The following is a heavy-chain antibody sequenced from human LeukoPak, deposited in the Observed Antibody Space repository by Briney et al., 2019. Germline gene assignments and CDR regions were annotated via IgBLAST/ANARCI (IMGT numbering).Heavy chain of an antibody. V-gene: IGHV2-70*11. J-gene: IGHJ4*02. Sequence: ESGPALVKPTQTLTLTCTFSGFSLSTSGMCVCWIRQPPGKALEGLAGFDWGDDKYYSTSLKTRLTISKDTSKNQVVLTMTNMDPVDTATYYCARESSGWYVATTNSTYYFDYWGQGTLVTVSS. CDR3: ARESSGWYVATTNSTYYFDY. CDR1: GFSLSTSGMC. CDR2: FDWGDDK. D-gene: IGHD6-19*01.